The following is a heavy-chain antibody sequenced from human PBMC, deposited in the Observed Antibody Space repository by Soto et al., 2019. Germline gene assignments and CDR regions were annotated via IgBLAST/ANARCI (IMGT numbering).Heavy chain of an antibody. Sequence: EVQLVESGGGLVQPGGSLRLSCAASGFAFSSYWMHWVRQAPGKGLVWVSRIDPYETGINYAESVKGRFTISRDNAKNTLYLQMNSLRAEDTAVYYCTSDTFGGRDYWGQGTLVTVSA. CDR2: IDPYETGI. J-gene: IGHJ4*02. CDR1: GFAFSSYW. D-gene: IGHD2-15*01. CDR3: TSDTFGGRDY. V-gene: IGHV3-74*01.